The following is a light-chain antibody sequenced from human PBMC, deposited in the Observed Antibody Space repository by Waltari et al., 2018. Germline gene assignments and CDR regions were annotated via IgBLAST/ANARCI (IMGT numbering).Light chain of an antibody. J-gene: IGKJ1*01. CDR3: QQYATYPRT. Sequence: IQMIQSPSTLSASVGDRVTITCRGSRSFSTGMAWYQQKPGKAPKLLIYGASTLEIEVPARFSGSGSGKDFSLTISSLQPDDFATYYCQQYATYPRTFGQGTNVEVK. V-gene: IGKV1-5*03. CDR1: RSFSTG. CDR2: GAS.